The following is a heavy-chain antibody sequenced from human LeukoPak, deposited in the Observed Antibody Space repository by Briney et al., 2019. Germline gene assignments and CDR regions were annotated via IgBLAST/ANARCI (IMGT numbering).Heavy chain of an antibody. Sequence: GGSLRLSCAASGLTFITYWMNWVGRAQGKGLGWVAKIRQDGSEKYYVDSVKGRFTISRDNSKNTLYLQMNSLRAEDTAVYYCAFEEDNILTGQGVDYWGQGTLVTVSS. V-gene: IGHV3-7*03. CDR3: AFEEDNILTGQGVDY. J-gene: IGHJ4*02. CDR2: IRQDGSEK. D-gene: IGHD3-9*01. CDR1: GLTFITYW.